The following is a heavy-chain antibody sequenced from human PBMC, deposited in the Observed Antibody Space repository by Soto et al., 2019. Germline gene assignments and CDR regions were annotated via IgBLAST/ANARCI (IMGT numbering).Heavy chain of an antibody. D-gene: IGHD2-15*01. CDR3: ARDAKDIVVVVAANSFDP. V-gene: IGHV1-18*01. Sequence: ASVKVSCKASGYTFTSYGISWVRQAPGQGLEWMGWISAYNGNTNYAQKLQGRVTMTTDTSTSTAYMELRSLRSDDTAVYYCARDAKDIVVVVAANSFDPWGQGTLVTVSS. CDR2: ISAYNGNT. J-gene: IGHJ5*02. CDR1: GYTFTSYG.